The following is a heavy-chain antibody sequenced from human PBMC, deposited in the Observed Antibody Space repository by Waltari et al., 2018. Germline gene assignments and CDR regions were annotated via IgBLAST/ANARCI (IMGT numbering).Heavy chain of an antibody. J-gene: IGHJ2*01. D-gene: IGHD6-6*01. Sequence: QVQLVQSGAEVKKPGSSVKVSCKASGGTFSSYAISWVRQAPGQWLEWMGGIIPIFGTANYAQKFQGRVTITADESTSTAYMELSSLRSEDTAVYYCARDREKYSSSSRHFDLWGRGTLVTVSS. CDR3: ARDREKYSSSSRHFDL. CDR1: GGTFSSYA. V-gene: IGHV1-69*13. CDR2: IIPIFGTA.